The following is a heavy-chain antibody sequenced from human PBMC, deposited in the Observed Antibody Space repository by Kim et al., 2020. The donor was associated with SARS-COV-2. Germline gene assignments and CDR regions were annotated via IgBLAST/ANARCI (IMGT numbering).Heavy chain of an antibody. D-gene: IGHD6-13*01. Sequence: YAQKFQGRVTMTSDTSISTAYMELSRLRSDDTSVYYCARLDSSSWPYFDYWGQGTLVTVSS. V-gene: IGHV1-2*02. J-gene: IGHJ4*02. CDR3: ARLDSSSWPYFDY.